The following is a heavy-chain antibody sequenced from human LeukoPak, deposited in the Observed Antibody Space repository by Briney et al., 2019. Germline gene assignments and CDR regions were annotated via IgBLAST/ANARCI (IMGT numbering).Heavy chain of an antibody. CDR2: IKQDGSEK. D-gene: IGHD3-3*01. J-gene: IGHJ4*02. CDR1: GFTFSSYW. V-gene: IGHV3-7*05. CDR3: ARDVDFWSGYYFDY. Sequence: GGSLRLSCAASGFTFSSYWMSWIRQAPGKGLEWVANIKQDGSEKYYVDSVKGRFTISRENAKNSLYLQMNSLRAEDTAVYYCARDVDFWSGYYFDYWGQGTLVTVSS.